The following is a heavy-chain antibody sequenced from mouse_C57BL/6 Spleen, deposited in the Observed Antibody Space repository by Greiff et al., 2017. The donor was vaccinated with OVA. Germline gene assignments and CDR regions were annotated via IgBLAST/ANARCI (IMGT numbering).Heavy chain of an antibody. V-gene: IGHV14-4*01. Sequence: VQLKESGAELVRPGASVKLSCTASGFNIKDDYMHWVKQRPEQGLEWIGWIDPENGDTEYASKFQGKATITADTSSNTAYLQLSSLTAEDTAVYYCTSFPYYYAMDYWGQGTSVTVSS. CDR3: TSFPYYYAMDY. CDR2: IDPENGDT. CDR1: GFNIKDDY. J-gene: IGHJ4*01.